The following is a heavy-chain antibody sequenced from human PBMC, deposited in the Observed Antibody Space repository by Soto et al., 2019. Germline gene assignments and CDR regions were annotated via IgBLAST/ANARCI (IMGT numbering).Heavy chain of an antibody. CDR3: AKSRSELPHPNGPFDS. Sequence: QVQLVQSGAEVKKPGSSVKVSCRASGGTFSRNVVHWVRQAPGQGLEWMGGIIPIFGRTNYAQNFQGRVTMTADDSTSTAYMELSSLRSEDTAVYYCAKSRSELPHPNGPFDSWGQGTLVTVSS. CDR2: IIPIFGRT. D-gene: IGHD2-8*01. J-gene: IGHJ3*02. CDR1: GGTFSRNV. V-gene: IGHV1-69*01.